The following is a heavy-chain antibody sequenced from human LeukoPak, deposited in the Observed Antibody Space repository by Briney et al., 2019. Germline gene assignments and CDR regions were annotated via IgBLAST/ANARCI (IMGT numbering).Heavy chain of an antibody. CDR1: GFTFSSYG. CDR3: AKDQFYDSSGYYSRFFDY. CDR2: ISYDGSNK. V-gene: IGHV3-30*18. J-gene: IGHJ4*02. Sequence: GRSLRLSCAASGFTFSSYGMHWVRQAPGKGLEWEAVISYDGSNKYYADSVKGRFTISRDNSKNTLYLQMNSLRAEDTAVYYCAKDQFYDSSGYYSRFFDYWGQGTLVTVSS. D-gene: IGHD3-22*01.